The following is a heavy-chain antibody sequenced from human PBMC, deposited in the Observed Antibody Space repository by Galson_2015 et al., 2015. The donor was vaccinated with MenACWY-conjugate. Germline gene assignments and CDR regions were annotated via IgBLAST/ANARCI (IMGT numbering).Heavy chain of an antibody. CDR2: ISPGDSNT. J-gene: IGHJ6*02. Sequence: QSGAEVKKPGESLKIFCKASGYIFTTYWIAWVRQMPGEGLEWMGLISPGDSNTRYSPSFQGQVTISADKSISTAYLQWSSLKASDTAMYYCARHPPGGRGMDVWGQGTTVTVSS. CDR3: ARHPPGGRGMDV. CDR1: GYIFTTYW. D-gene: IGHD1-26*01. V-gene: IGHV5-51*01.